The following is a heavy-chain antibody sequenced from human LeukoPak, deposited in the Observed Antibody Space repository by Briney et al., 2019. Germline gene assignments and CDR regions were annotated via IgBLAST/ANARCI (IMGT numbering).Heavy chain of an antibody. J-gene: IGHJ4*02. V-gene: IGHV1-18*01. CDR3: ARDPPHLCSSTSCFGDY. D-gene: IGHD2-2*01. CDR1: GYTFTNYG. CDR2: ISAYNGNT. Sequence: GASVKVSCKSSGYTFTNYGISWVRQAPGQGLEWMGWISAYNGNTNYAQKIQGRVTMTTDTSTNTAYMELRSLRSDDTAVYYCARDPPHLCSSTSCFGDYWGQGTLVTASS.